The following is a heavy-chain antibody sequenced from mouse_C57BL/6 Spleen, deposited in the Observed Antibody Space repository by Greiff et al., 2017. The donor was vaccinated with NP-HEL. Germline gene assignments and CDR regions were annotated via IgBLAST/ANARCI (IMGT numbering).Heavy chain of an antibody. V-gene: IGHV2-6-1*01. Sequence: QVQLKESGPGLVAPSQSLSITCTVSGFSLTSYGVHWVRQPPGKGLEWLVVIWSDGSTTYNSALKSRLSISKDNSKSQVFLKMNSLQTDDTAMYYCARHGYGSSYAFDYWGQGTTLTVSS. CDR3: ARHGYGSSYAFDY. D-gene: IGHD1-1*01. CDR2: IWSDGST. J-gene: IGHJ2*01. CDR1: GFSLTSYG.